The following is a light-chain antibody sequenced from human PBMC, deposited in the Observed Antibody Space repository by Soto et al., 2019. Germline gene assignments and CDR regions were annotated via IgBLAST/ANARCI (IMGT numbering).Light chain of an antibody. V-gene: IGKV3-20*01. CDR2: GAS. CDR3: QQYDSSPRT. J-gene: IGKJ5*01. Sequence: IGRAQFTATLSVSSGERATLSCRASQSVSTSLAWYQQKPGQAPRLLIYGASSRATGIPDRFSGSGSGTDFTLTISRLEPEDFAVYYCQQYDSSPRTFGQGTRLEIK. CDR1: QSVSTS.